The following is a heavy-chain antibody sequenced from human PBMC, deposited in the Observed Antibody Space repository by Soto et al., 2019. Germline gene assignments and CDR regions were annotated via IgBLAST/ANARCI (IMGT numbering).Heavy chain of an antibody. D-gene: IGHD6-13*01. CDR1: GFTFSSYA. CDR3: AKRAADQDYYYYYMDV. CDR2: ISGSGGST. V-gene: IGHV3-23*01. Sequence: GGSLRLSCAASGFTFSSYAMSWVRQAPGKGLEWVSAISGSGGSTYYADSVKGRFTISRDNSKNTLYLQMNSLRAEDTAVYYCAKRAADQDYYYYYMDVWGKGTTVTVSS. J-gene: IGHJ6*03.